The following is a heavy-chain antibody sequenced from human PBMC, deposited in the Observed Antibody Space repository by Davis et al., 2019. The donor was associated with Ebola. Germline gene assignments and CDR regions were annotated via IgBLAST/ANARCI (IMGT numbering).Heavy chain of an antibody. V-gene: IGHV3-49*04. CDR1: GFTFGYYA. D-gene: IGHD4-23*01. CDR3: SRDYGGAGDY. J-gene: IGHJ4*02. Sequence: GESLKISCPASGFTFGYYAMSWVRQAPGKGLEWVGFIRSKAYGGTTEYAASVKGRFTISRDDSKSIAYLQMDSLKTEDTAVYYCSRDYGGAGDYWGQGTLVTVSS. CDR2: IRSKAYGGTT.